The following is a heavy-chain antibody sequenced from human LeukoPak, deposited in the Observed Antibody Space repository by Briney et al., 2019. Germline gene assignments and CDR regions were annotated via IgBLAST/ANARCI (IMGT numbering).Heavy chain of an antibody. CDR1: GFTSSSYS. V-gene: IGHV3-21*01. D-gene: IGHD3-3*01. CDR2: ISSSSSYI. CDR3: ARTIFGVAAYFDY. J-gene: IGHJ4*02. Sequence: GGSLRLSCAASGFTSSSYSMNWVRQAPGKGLEWVSSISSSSSYIYYADSLKGRFTISRDNAKNSLYLEMNSLRAEDTAVYYCARTIFGVAAYFDYWGQGTLVTVSS.